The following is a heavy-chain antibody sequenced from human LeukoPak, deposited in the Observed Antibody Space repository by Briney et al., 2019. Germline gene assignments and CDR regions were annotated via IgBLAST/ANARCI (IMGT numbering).Heavy chain of an antibody. CDR1: GFTFSSYS. CDR3: ARDIEARAFDI. J-gene: IGHJ3*02. Sequence: GSLRLSCAASGFTFSSYSMNWVRQAPGKGLEWVSSISSSSSYIYYADSVKGRFTISRDNAKNSLYLQMNSLRAEDTAVYYCARDIEARAFDIWGQGTMVTVSS. CDR2: ISSSSSYI. D-gene: IGHD2-15*01. V-gene: IGHV3-21*01.